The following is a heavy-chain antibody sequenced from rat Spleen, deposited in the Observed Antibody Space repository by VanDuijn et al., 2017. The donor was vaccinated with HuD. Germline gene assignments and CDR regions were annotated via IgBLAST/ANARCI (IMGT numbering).Heavy chain of an antibody. V-gene: IGHV5-25*01. Sequence: EVQLVESGGALVQPGRSLKLSCAASGFTFSSYDMAWVRQAPTKGLEWVASISPSGYSTYYRDSVKGRFTISRDNTKSTLSLQMDSLRSEDTATYYCARRHYGYTDYFDYWGQGVMVPVSS. CDR2: ISPSGYST. D-gene: IGHD1-11*01. CDR3: ARRHYGYTDYFDY. CDR1: GFTFSSYD. J-gene: IGHJ2*01.